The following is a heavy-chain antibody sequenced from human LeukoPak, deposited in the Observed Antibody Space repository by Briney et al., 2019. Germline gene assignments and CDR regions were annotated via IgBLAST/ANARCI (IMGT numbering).Heavy chain of an antibody. Sequence: GRSLRLSCAASGFTFSSYGMHWVRQAPGKGLEWVAVIWYDGSNKYYADSVKGRFTISRDNSKNTLYLQMNSLRAEDTAVYYCARDYHYYDSSGYYYHYFDYWGQGTLVTVSS. CDR1: GFTFSSYG. J-gene: IGHJ4*02. D-gene: IGHD3-22*01. CDR3: ARDYHYYDSSGYYYHYFDY. V-gene: IGHV3-33*01. CDR2: IWYDGSNK.